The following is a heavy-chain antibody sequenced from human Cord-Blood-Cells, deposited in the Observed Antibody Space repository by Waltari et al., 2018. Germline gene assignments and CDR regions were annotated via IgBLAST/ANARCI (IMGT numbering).Heavy chain of an antibody. V-gene: IGHV1-8*03. D-gene: IGHD2-2*01. CDR2: MNPNSGNT. CDR3: ARACSSTSCYDAFDI. J-gene: IGHJ3*02. Sequence: QVQLVQSGAEVKKPGASVKVSCQASGYTSTSSEINRGPQATGQGLEWMGWMNPNSGNTGYAQKFQGRVTITRNTSISTAYMELSSLRSEDTAVYYCARACSSTSCYDAFDIWGQGTMVTVSS. CDR1: GYTSTSSE.